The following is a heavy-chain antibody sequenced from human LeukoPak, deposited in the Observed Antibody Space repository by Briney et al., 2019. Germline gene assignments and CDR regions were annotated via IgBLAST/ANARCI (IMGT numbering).Heavy chain of an antibody. J-gene: IGHJ6*02. D-gene: IGHD5-24*01. CDR2: INPNSGGT. CDR1: GYTFTGYY. CDR3: ARDLGRGGYNSYYGMDV. V-gene: IGHV1-2*02. Sequence: ASVKVSCKASGYTFTGYYMHWVRQAPGQGLEWMGWINPNSGGTNYAQKFQGRVTMTTDTSISTAYMELSRLRSDDTAVYYCARDLGRGGYNSYYGMDVWGQGTTVTVSS.